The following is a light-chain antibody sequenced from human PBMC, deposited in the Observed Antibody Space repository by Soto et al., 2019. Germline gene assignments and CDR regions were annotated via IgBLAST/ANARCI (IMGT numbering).Light chain of an antibody. V-gene: IGLV2-14*01. CDR3: SSYTTSSSYV. Sequence: QSVLTQPASVSGSPGQSITISCTGSSNDVGGYNYVSWYQQHPGKAPKLILYEVSNRPSGVSHRFSGSKSANTASLTISGLHTEDEADYSCSSYTTSSSYVFGTGTKVTVL. CDR1: SNDVGGYNY. CDR2: EVS. J-gene: IGLJ1*01.